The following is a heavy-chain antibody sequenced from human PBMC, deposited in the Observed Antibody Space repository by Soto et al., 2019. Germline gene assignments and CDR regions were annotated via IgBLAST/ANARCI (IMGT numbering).Heavy chain of an antibody. CDR1: GFTFSSYA. V-gene: IGHV3-30-3*01. CDR3: GGDLHVWIKLWPHHYGMDG. CDR2: ISYDGSNK. J-gene: IGHJ6*02. Sequence: QVQLVESGGGVVQPGRSLRLSCAASGFTFSSYAMHWVRQAPGKGLEWVAVISYDGSNKYYADSVKGRFTISRDNSKNKLDLEMNSLRAEGTAGYLCGGDLHVWIKLWPHHYGMDGWGPGTQVTLSS. D-gene: IGHD5-18*01.